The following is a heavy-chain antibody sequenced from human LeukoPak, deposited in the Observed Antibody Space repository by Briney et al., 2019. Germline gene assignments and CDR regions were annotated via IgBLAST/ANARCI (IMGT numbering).Heavy chain of an antibody. CDR3: ARGGSGFERYFDL. J-gene: IGHJ2*01. CDR2: IKQDGSEK. CDR1: GFTFNIYW. D-gene: IGHD6-19*01. V-gene: IGHV3-7*05. Sequence: GGSLRLSCAASGFTFNIYWMSWVRQAPGKGLEWVANIKQDGSEKYYVDSVKGRFTISRDNAKNSLYLQMNSLRAEDTAVYYCARGGSGFERYFDLWGRGTVVTVSS.